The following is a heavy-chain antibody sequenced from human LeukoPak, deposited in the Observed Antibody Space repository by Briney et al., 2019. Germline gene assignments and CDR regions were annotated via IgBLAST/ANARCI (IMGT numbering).Heavy chain of an antibody. Sequence: PGGSLRLSCAASGFTLSSYSMNWVRQAPGKGLEWVSSISSSSSYIYYADSVKGRFTIPRDNAKNSLYLQMNSLRAEDTAVYYCARQLWLAADYWGQGTLVTVSS. D-gene: IGHD5-18*01. CDR1: GFTLSSYS. CDR2: ISSSSSYI. CDR3: ARQLWLAADY. J-gene: IGHJ4*02. V-gene: IGHV3-21*01.